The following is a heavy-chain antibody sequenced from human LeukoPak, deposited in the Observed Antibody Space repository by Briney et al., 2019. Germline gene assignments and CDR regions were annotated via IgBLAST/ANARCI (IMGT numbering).Heavy chain of an antibody. CDR1: GFTFSSYA. V-gene: IGHV3-30*01. CDR3: ARGGLPAADEGNWFDP. Sequence: GGSLRLSCAASGFTFSSYAVHWVRQAPGKGREWVTFILYDGGNKNYADSVKGRFTISRDTSKNTRYLQMNSLRTEDTAMYYCARGGLPAADEGNWFDPWGQGSLVTVSS. D-gene: IGHD2-2*01. J-gene: IGHJ5*02. CDR2: ILYDGGNK.